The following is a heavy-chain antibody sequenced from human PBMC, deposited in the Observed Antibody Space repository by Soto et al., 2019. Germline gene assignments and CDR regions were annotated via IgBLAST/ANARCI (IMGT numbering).Heavy chain of an antibody. Sequence: GGSLRLSCAASGFTFSSYWMSWVRQAPGKGLEWVANIKQDGSEKYYVDSVKGRFTISRDNAKNSLYLQMNSLRAEDTAVYYCARDNRVAWSDAFDIWGQGTMVTVSS. CDR1: GFTFSSYW. D-gene: IGHD2-15*01. CDR2: IKQDGSEK. V-gene: IGHV3-7*01. J-gene: IGHJ3*02. CDR3: ARDNRVAWSDAFDI.